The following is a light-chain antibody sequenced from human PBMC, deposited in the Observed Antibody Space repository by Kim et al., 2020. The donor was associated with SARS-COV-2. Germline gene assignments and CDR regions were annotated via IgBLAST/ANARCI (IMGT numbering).Light chain of an antibody. J-gene: IGKJ4*01. CDR2: AAS. CDR1: QGTSGD. Sequence: ASTGDRVTIPCRASQGTSGDLAWYHQKPGRAPKPLIYAASTLQSGVPSRFSGSGSGTDFTLPISCLQSEDFATYYFQQYYTNPPAFGGGTKVDIK. CDR3: QQYYTNPPA. V-gene: IGKV1-8*01.